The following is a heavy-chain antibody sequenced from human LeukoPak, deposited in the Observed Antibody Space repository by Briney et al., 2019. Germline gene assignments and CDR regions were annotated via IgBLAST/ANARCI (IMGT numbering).Heavy chain of an antibody. V-gene: IGHV4-34*01. CDR2: INHSGST. D-gene: IGHD1-7*01. J-gene: IGHJ5*02. CDR1: GGSISSYY. Sequence: SETLSLTCTVSGGSISSYYWSWIRQPPGKGLEWIGEINHSGSTNYNPSLKSRVTISVDTSKNQFSLKLSSVTAADTAVYYCAREPRQLRRRQGFDPWGQGTLVTVSS. CDR3: AREPRQLRRRQGFDP.